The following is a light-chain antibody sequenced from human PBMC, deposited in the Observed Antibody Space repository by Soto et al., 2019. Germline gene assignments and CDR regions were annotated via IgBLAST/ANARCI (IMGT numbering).Light chain of an antibody. CDR2: EVS. CDR1: QSLLHITGETF. J-gene: IGKJ5*01. V-gene: IGKV2D-29*02. CDR3: MQSTQLPPT. Sequence: VGLTQTPRSLSVAPGQPASISCKSSQSLLHITGETFLFWYLQKPGQSPQLLIYEVSTRVSGVPDRFSGSGSGTDFTLESSRVEPDDVGIYYCMQSTQLPPTFGQGTRLGI.